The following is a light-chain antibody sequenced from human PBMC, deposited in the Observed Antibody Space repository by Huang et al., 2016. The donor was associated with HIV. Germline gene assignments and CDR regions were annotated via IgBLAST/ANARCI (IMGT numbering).Light chain of an antibody. Sequence: IEMIQYPSSLSASVGDRVIITCRGSQNINNFLNWYHQRVWEAPQLIIAVVSNLRNGGPLRCSGGKSGTKFTLTINNLQPEDFAAYYCQQNFTTVPYTFAQGTKLEIK. CDR2: VVS. CDR3: QQNFTTVPYT. J-gene: IGKJ2*01. V-gene: IGKV1-39*01. CDR1: QNINNF.